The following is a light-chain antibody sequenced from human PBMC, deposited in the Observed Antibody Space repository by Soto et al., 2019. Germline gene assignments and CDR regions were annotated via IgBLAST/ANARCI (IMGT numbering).Light chain of an antibody. CDR1: QTVSTW. CDR3: QQFFNYPWT. CDR2: GAS. J-gene: IGKJ1*01. V-gene: IGKV1-5*01. Sequence: DSQMTQSPSTLSASVGDRVAITCRASQTVSTWLAWYQQKPGTAPRLLIYGASSLNSGVPSRFSGSGSGTEFTLSISSLQPDDFATYYCQQFFNYPWTFGQGTKVDIK.